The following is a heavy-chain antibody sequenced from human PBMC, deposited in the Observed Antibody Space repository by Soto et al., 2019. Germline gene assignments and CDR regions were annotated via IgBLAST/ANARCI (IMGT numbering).Heavy chain of an antibody. Sequence: SETLSLTCTVSGGSISSSSYYWGWIRQPPGKGLEGIGSIYYKGSTYYKKALKNRVTKSVDTSKKQFTLKLNSVTAADTAVYYCARGQQLENPFDYWGQGTLVTVSS. J-gene: IGHJ4*02. CDR3: ARGQQLENPFDY. CDR1: GGSISSSSYY. CDR2: IYYKGST. D-gene: IGHD6-13*01. V-gene: IGHV4-39*02.